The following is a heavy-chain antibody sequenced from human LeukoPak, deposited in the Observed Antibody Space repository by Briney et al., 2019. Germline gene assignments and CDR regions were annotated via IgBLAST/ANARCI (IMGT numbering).Heavy chain of an antibody. V-gene: IGHV3-21*01. D-gene: IGHD1-26*01. CDR1: GFTFSSYS. CDR3: TRGEKWELHGFDF. J-gene: IGHJ3*01. Sequence: PGGSLRLSCAASGFTFSSYSMNWVRQAPGKGLEWVSSISSSSSYIYYADSVKGRFTISRDNAKNSLYLQMNSLRAEDTAVYYCTRGEKWELHGFDFWSQGTMVTVSS. CDR2: ISSSSSYI.